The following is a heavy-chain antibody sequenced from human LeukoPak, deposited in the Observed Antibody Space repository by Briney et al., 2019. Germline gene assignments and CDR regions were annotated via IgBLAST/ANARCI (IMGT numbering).Heavy chain of an antibody. CDR2: ISSSGSTI. V-gene: IGHV3-48*03. CDR3: ANDVQGGSFGLIGAVGTLAS. Sequence: PGGSLRLSCAASGFTFSSYEMNWVRQAPGKGLEWVSYISSSGSTIYYADSVKGRFTISRDFAKNTIYLQMTSLTSEDTALYYCANDVQGGSFGLIGAVGTLASWGLGNLVTVSS. J-gene: IGHJ4*02. CDR1: GFTFSSYE. D-gene: IGHD6-13*01.